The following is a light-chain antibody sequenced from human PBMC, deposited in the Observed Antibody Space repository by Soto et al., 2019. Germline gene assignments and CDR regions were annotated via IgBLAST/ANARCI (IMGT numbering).Light chain of an antibody. CDR3: QQYGSSPMYT. CDR1: QSVTKY. V-gene: IGKV3-11*01. J-gene: IGKJ2*01. Sequence: EIVLTQSPATLSLSPGERATLSCRASQSVTKYLAWYQQKPGQAPRLLIYDASNRATGVPARFSGSGSGTDFTLTISSLQPEDFAVYYCQQYGSSPMYTFGQGTKLEIK. CDR2: DAS.